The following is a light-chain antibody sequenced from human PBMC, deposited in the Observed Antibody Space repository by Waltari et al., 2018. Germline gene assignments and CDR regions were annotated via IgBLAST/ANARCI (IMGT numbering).Light chain of an antibody. V-gene: IGKV1-5*03. CDR3: QHYNGFPWT. CDR2: KAS. CDR1: QSVGPW. Sequence: DIQMAQSPSTLSASVGDRVTITCRASQSVGPWLAWYQQKPGKAPKRLIYKASDLQSGVSSRFSGSGSGTEFVLTINSLQPDDVAIYYCQHYNGFPWTFGQGSKVEIK. J-gene: IGKJ1*01.